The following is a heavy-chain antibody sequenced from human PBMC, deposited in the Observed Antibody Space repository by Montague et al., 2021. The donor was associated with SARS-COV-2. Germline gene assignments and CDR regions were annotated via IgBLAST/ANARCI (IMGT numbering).Heavy chain of an antibody. Sequence: SETLSLTCTVSGGSISSYYWSWIRQPPGKGLEWIGYIYYSGSTNYNPSLKSRVTISVDTSKNQFSLKLSSVTAADTAVYYCARRALEYCSSTSCDTAFDIWGQGTMVTVSS. CDR2: IYYSGST. V-gene: IGHV4-59*12. J-gene: IGHJ3*02. D-gene: IGHD2-2*01. CDR1: GGSISSYY. CDR3: ARRALEYCSSTSCDTAFDI.